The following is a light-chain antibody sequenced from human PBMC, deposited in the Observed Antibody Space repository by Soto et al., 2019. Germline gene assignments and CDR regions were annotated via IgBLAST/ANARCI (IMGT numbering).Light chain of an antibody. Sequence: QSVLTQPPSVSGAPGQRVTISCTGSSSNIGAGYDVHWYQQLPGTAPKLLIYGNSNRPSGVPDRFSGSKSGTSASLAITGRQAEDEADYYCQSYDGSLRGWVFGGGTKLTVL. J-gene: IGLJ3*02. CDR3: QSYDGSLRGWV. CDR1: SSNIGAGYD. CDR2: GNS. V-gene: IGLV1-40*01.